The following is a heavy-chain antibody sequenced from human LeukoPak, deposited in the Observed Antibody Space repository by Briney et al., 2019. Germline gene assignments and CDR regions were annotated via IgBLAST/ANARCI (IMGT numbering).Heavy chain of an antibody. Sequence: ASVKVSCKASGYTFTSYDINWVRQATGQGLEWMGWMNPNSGNTGYAQKFQCRVTMTRNTSISTAYMELSSLRSEDTAVYYCARLGGSYRKYYHYGMDVWGQGTTVTVSS. V-gene: IGHV1-8*01. CDR1: GYTFTSYD. D-gene: IGHD1-26*01. CDR2: MNPNSGNT. CDR3: ARLGGSYRKYYHYGMDV. J-gene: IGHJ6*02.